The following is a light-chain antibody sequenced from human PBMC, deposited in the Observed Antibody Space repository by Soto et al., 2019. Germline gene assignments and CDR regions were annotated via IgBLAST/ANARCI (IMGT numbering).Light chain of an antibody. J-gene: IGLJ2*01. CDR3: AAWVDSLSAVV. CDR1: SSNIGSNY. Sequence: QSVLTQPPSASGTPGQRVTISCSGSSSNIGSNYVYWYQQFPGSAPKLLIYRNDQRPSGVPDRFSGFKSGTSASLAISGPRSEDEADYYCAAWVDSLSAVVFGGGTKLTVL. V-gene: IGLV1-47*01. CDR2: RND.